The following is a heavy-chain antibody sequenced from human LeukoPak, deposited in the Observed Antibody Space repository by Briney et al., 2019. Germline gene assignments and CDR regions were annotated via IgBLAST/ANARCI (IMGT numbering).Heavy chain of an antibody. Sequence: ASETLSLTCTVSGGSISSDYRSWVRQPPGKGLEWIGYIYYSGSTNYNPSLKSRVTISVDTSKNHSSLKLSSVTAADTAVYYCARRYYDFWSGYYDGWFDRWGQGTLVTVSS. D-gene: IGHD3-3*01. J-gene: IGHJ5*02. CDR1: GGSISSDY. CDR3: ARRYYDFWSGYYDGWFDR. V-gene: IGHV4-59*08. CDR2: IYYSGST.